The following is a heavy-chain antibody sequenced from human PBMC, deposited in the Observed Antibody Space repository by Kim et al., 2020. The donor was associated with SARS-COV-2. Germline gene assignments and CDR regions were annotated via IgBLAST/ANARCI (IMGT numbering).Heavy chain of an antibody. V-gene: IGHV1-18*01. CDR2: T. Sequence: TNYAQKLQGRVTMTTDTSTSTAYMELRSLRSDDTAVYYCARSSSSWFDYWGQGTLVTVSS. J-gene: IGHJ4*02. CDR3: ARSSSSWFDY. D-gene: IGHD6-13*01.